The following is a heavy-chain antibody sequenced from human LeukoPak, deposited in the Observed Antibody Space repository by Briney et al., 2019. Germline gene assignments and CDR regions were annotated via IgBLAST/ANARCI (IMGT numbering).Heavy chain of an antibody. Sequence: GGSLRLSCAGSGLTFSGSAMQWVRQASGKGREGVGRIRSKANSYATAYAASVKGTFTISRDDSKNTAYLQMNSLKTEDTAVYYCTSVRSNCYGYSWGQGTLVTVSS. V-gene: IGHV3-73*01. CDR2: IRSKANSYAT. CDR1: GLTFSGSA. CDR3: TSVRSNCYGYS. D-gene: IGHD5-18*01. J-gene: IGHJ4*02.